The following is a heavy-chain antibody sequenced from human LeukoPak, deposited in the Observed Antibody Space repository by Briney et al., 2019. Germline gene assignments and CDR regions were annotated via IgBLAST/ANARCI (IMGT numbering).Heavy chain of an antibody. Sequence: GGSLRLSCAASGFTVSSNYMSWVRQAPGKGLEWVLVIYSGGSTYYADSVKGRFTISRDNSKNTLYLQMNNLRAEDTAVYYCARSQGSGSYSDPYYYYYYGMDVWGQGTTVTVSS. CDR1: GFTVSSNY. V-gene: IGHV3-53*01. J-gene: IGHJ6*02. D-gene: IGHD1-26*01. CDR2: IYSGGST. CDR3: ARSQGSGSYSDPYYYYYYGMDV.